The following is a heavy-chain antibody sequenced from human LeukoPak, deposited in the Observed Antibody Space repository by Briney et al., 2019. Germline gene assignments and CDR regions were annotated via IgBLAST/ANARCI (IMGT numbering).Heavy chain of an antibody. Sequence: PGRSLRLSCAASGFTFSSYGMHWVRQAPGKGLEWVAVIWYDGSNKYYADSVKGRFTIFRDNSKNTLYLQMNSLRAEDTAVYYCAKATSGWYMDYYYYYMDVWGKGTTVTVSS. D-gene: IGHD6-19*01. CDR2: IWYDGSNK. CDR3: AKATSGWYMDYYYYYMDV. CDR1: GFTFSSYG. J-gene: IGHJ6*03. V-gene: IGHV3-33*06.